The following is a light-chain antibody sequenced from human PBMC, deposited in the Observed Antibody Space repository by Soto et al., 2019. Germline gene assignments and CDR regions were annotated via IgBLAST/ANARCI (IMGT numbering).Light chain of an antibody. Sequence: EVVMTQSPATLSVSPGERATLSCRASQTVSRNLAWYQQRPGQAPRLLIYDISNRATGVPARFSGSGSETEFTLTIRSLQSEDFATYYCQQANSLPLTFGGGTKVDI. J-gene: IGKJ4*01. V-gene: IGKV3-15*01. CDR3: QQANSLPLT. CDR2: DIS. CDR1: QTVSRN.